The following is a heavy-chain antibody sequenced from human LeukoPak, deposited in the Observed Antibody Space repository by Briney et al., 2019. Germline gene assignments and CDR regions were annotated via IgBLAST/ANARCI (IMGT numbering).Heavy chain of an antibody. CDR2: IYYSGST. D-gene: IGHD3-10*01. CDR1: GGSISSSSYY. Sequence: SETLSLTCTVSGGSISSSSYYWGWIRQPPGKGLEWIGSIYYSGSTYYNPSLKSRVTISVDTSKNQFSLKLSSVTAADTAVYYCARLYYYGSGSPKNWFDPWGQGTLVTVSS. V-gene: IGHV4-39*07. J-gene: IGHJ5*02. CDR3: ARLYYYGSGSPKNWFDP.